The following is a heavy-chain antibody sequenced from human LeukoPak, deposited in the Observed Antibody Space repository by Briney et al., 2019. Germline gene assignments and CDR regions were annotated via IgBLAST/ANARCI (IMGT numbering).Heavy chain of an antibody. CDR3: ARGGYSYGSPHYFAY. CDR1: GFTFSSYA. J-gene: IGHJ4*02. Sequence: GRSLRLSCAASGFTFSSYAMHWVRQAPGKGLEWVAVISYDGSNKYYADSVKGRFTISRDNSKNTLYLQMNSLRAEDTAVYYCARGGYSYGSPHYFAYWGQGTLVTVSS. V-gene: IGHV3-30-3*01. CDR2: ISYDGSNK. D-gene: IGHD5-18*01.